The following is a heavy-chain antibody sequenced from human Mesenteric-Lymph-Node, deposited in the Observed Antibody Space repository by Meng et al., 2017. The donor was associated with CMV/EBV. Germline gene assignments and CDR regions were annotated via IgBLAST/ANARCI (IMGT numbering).Heavy chain of an antibody. V-gene: IGHV3-7*01. J-gene: IGHJ6*02. CDR2: IKQDGSEK. CDR3: ARDIPASGTTRGTYYYFGMDV. CDR1: GFTFRTYW. D-gene: IGHD1-7*01. Sequence: GESLKISCAASGFTFRTYWMNWVRQAPGKGLEWVANIKQDGSEKYYVDSVKGRFTISRDNAKDSLYVQMNSLRAEDTAVYYCARDIPASGTTRGTYYYFGMDVWGQGTTVTVSS.